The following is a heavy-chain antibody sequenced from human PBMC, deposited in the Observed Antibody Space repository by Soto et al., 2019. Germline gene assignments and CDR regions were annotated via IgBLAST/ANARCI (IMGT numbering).Heavy chain of an antibody. D-gene: IGHD3-22*01. CDR2: IYYSGIT. V-gene: IGHV4-39*01. Sequence: NPSETLSLTCTVSGDSISNSNYYWGWIRQPPGKGLEWIANIYYSGITYCNPSLKSRVAISVDTSKNQFSLKLSSVTAADTAIYYCARSNSGYYKWFDPWGQGTLVTVSS. CDR3: ARSNSGYYKWFDP. J-gene: IGHJ5*02. CDR1: GDSISNSNYY.